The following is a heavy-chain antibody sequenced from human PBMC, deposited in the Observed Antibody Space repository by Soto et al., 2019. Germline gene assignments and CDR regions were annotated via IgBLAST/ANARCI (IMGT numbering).Heavy chain of an antibody. Sequence: ESGGGVVQPGRSLRLSCAASGFTFSSYAMHWVRQAPGKGLEWVAVISYDGSNKYYADSVKGRFTISRDNSKNTLYLQMNSLRAEDTAVYYCARDGSVRGFRAFDIWGQGTMVTVSS. CDR3: ARDGSVRGFRAFDI. CDR1: GFTFSSYA. J-gene: IGHJ3*02. D-gene: IGHD3-10*01. V-gene: IGHV3-30-3*01. CDR2: ISYDGSNK.